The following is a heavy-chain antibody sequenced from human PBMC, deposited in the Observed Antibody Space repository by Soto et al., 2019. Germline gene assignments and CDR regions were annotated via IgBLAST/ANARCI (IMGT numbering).Heavy chain of an antibody. CDR3: ARVRCFNGLCHTADYGMDV. CDR2: IIPISGTT. CDR1: GDVFRSYV. V-gene: IGHV1-69*13. D-gene: IGHD2-8*01. J-gene: IGHJ6*02. Sequence: SVKVSCKASGDVFRSYVINWVRQAPVQGLEWMGGIIPISGTTNYAQKFQGRVAITADESTDTVYMELSRLRSEDTAVYFCARVRCFNGLCHTADYGMDVWGQGTTVTVSS.